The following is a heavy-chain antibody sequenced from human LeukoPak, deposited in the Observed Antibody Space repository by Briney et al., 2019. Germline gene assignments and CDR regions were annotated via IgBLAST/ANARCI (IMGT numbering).Heavy chain of an antibody. D-gene: IGHD1-1*01. CDR3: ARAPNWNDFTYYFDH. CDR2: IIPIFGTA. V-gene: IGHV1-69*13. CDR1: GGTFSSYA. Sequence: SVKVSCKASGGTFSSYAISWVRQAPGQGLEWMGGIIPIFGTANYAQKFQGRVTITADESTSTAYMELSSLRSEDTAVYYCARAPNWNDFTYYFDHWGQGTLVTVSS. J-gene: IGHJ4*02.